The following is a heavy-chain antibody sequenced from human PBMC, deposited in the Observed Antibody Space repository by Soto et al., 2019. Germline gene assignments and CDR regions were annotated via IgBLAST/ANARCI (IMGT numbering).Heavy chain of an antibody. CDR3: ARADYDILTGYPYYYYYYMDV. D-gene: IGHD3-9*01. V-gene: IGHV6-1*01. CDR1: GDSVSSNSAA. J-gene: IGHJ6*03. CDR2: TYYRSKWYN. Sequence: SQTLSLTCAISGDSVSSNSAAWNWIRQSPSRGLEWLGRTYYRSKWYNDYAVSVKSRITINPDTSKNQFSLQLNSVTPEDTAVYYCARADYDILTGYPYYYYYYMDVWGKGTTVTVSS.